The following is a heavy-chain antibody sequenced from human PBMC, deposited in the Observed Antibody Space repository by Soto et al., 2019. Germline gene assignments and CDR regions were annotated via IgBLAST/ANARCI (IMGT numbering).Heavy chain of an antibody. J-gene: IGHJ4*02. V-gene: IGHV4-34*01. CDR2: INHSGST. Sequence: QVQLQQWGAGLLKPSETLSLTCAVYGGSFSGYYWSWIRQPPGKGLEWIGEINHSGSTNYNPSLKSRVTISVDTSKNQFSLKLCSVTAADTAVYYCARRTSGLRVLEWLSMSLYYFDYWGQGTLVTVSS. D-gene: IGHD3-3*01. CDR3: ARRTSGLRVLEWLSMSLYYFDY. CDR1: GGSFSGYY.